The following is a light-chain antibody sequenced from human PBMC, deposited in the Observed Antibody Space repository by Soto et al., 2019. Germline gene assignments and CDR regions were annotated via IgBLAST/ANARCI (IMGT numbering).Light chain of an antibody. Sequence: DIQITQSPSTLSSSVGDRVTITCRASQSISSWLAWYQQKPGKAPKRLIYAASILQSGVPSRFSGSGSGTDFTLTISRLEPEDFAVYYCQQYGTSHITFGQGTRLEIK. CDR2: AAS. CDR3: QQYGTSHIT. V-gene: IGKV1-5*01. J-gene: IGKJ5*01. CDR1: QSISSW.